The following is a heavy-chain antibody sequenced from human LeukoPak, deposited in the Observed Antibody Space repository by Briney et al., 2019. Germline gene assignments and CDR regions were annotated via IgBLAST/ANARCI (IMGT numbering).Heavy chain of an antibody. V-gene: IGHV3-7*01. J-gene: IGHJ4*02. Sequence: GGSLRLSCAASGFTFSSYSMSWVRQAPGKGLEWVANIKQDGSEKNYVGSVKGRFTIARDNAKNSLYLQMNSLRAEDTAVYYCAKDRVYYYDSSGYSHFDYWGQGTLVTVSS. CDR3: AKDRVYYYDSSGYSHFDY. D-gene: IGHD3-22*01. CDR2: IKQDGSEK. CDR1: GFTFSSYS.